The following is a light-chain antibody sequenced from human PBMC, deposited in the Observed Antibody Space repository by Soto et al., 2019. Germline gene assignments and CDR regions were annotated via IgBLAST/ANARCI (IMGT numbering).Light chain of an antibody. CDR3: QQSYSTPYT. CDR2: AAS. Sequence: DIQMTQSPSSLSASVGDRVTITCRASQSFSGYLNWYQQKPGKVPKLLISAASSLQSGVPSRFSGSGSGTDFTLTISSLQPEDFATYYCQQSYSTPYTFGQGTKLEIK. V-gene: IGKV1-39*01. J-gene: IGKJ2*01. CDR1: QSFSGY.